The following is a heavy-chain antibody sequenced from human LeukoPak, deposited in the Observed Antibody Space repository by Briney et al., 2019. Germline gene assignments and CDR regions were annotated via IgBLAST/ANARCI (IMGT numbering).Heavy chain of an antibody. J-gene: IGHJ4*02. V-gene: IGHV3-7*01. CDR2: IKQDGSEK. D-gene: IGHD4-17*01. CDR3: ARRYGDYDGNDFDY. CDR1: GFTFSSYW. Sequence: GGSLRLSCAASGFTFSSYWMSWVRQAPGKGLEWVANIKQDGSEKYYVDSVKGRFTISRDNAKNSLYLQMNSLRAEDTAVYYCARRYGDYDGNDFDYWGQGTLVTVSS.